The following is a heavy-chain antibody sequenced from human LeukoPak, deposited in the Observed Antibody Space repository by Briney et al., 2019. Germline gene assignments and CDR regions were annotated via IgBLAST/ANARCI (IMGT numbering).Heavy chain of an antibody. D-gene: IGHD5-12*01. Sequence: PSETLSLTCTVSGGSISSSSYYWGWIRQPPGKGLEWIGSIYYSGSTYYNPSLKSRVTISVDTSKNQFSLKLSSVTAADTAVYYCARGLLNSGYVSPWFDPWGQGTLVTVSS. V-gene: IGHV4-39*07. CDR1: GGSISSSSYY. J-gene: IGHJ5*02. CDR2: IYYSGST. CDR3: ARGLLNSGYVSPWFDP.